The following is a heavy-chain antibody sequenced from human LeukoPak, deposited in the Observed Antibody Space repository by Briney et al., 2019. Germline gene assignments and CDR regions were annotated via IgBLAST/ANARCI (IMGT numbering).Heavy chain of an antibody. Sequence: GGSLRLSCAASGFTFRNKWMKCVRHAPGKGLEWVGRIKSKTDDGTTDFAAPVKGRFTMSRDDSINTLYLQMNSLKTEDTAVYYCTTGDHDYVYWGQGTLVTVPS. CDR2: IKSKTDDGTT. CDR3: TTGDHDYVY. V-gene: IGHV3-15*01. CDR1: GFTFRNKW. D-gene: IGHD4-17*01. J-gene: IGHJ4*02.